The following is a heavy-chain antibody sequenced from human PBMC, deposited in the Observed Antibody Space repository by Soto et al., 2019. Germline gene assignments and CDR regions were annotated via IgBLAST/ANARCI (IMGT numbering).Heavy chain of an antibody. CDR2: IIPIFGTA. J-gene: IGHJ4*02. D-gene: IGHD3-22*01. V-gene: IGHV1-69*01. CDR1: GGTFSSYA. CDR3: ARELYYDSSGYPNPPDY. Sequence: QVQLVQSGAEVKKPGSLVKVSCKASGGTFSSYAISWVRQAPGQGLEWMGGIIPIFGTANYAQKFQGRVTITADESTSTAYMELSSLRSEDTAVYYCARELYYDSSGYPNPPDYWGQGTLVTVSS.